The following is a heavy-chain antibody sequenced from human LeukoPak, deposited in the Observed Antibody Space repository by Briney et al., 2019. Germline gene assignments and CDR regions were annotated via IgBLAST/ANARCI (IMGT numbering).Heavy chain of an antibody. CDR3: VKGLVYYFDY. CDR1: GFSFSSHG. J-gene: IGHJ4*02. D-gene: IGHD3-10*01. Sequence: GGSLRLSCAASGFSFSSHGMHWVRQAPGKGLEWVTFIQYDGSNTYYADSVKGRFTFSRDNSKNTLYLHMNSLRAEDTAVYYCVKGLVYYFDYWGQGTLVSVSS. CDR2: IQYDGSNT. V-gene: IGHV3-30*02.